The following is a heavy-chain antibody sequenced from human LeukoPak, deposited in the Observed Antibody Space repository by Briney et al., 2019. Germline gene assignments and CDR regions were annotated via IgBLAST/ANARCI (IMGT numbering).Heavy chain of an antibody. J-gene: IGHJ5*02. CDR1: GGSLSSHY. Sequence: PSETLSLTCTVSGGSLSSHYWSWIRQPPGKGLEWVGYIYYSGSTNYNPSLKSRVTISVDTSKNQFSLKLSSVTAADTAVYYCARDLRGSYYWFDPWGQGTLVTVSS. D-gene: IGHD1-26*01. V-gene: IGHV4-59*11. CDR3: ARDLRGSYYWFDP. CDR2: IYYSGST.